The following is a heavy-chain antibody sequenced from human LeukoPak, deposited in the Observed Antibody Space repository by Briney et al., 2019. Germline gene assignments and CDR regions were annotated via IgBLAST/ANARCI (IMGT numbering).Heavy chain of an antibody. Sequence: GGSLRLPCAASGFTFSSYNMNWVRQAPGKGLEWVSSISSSASYRYYADSVRGRFTVSRDNSKNSLYLQMNSLRAEDTAVYYCARDSSSVTNYFDYWGQGTLVTVSS. V-gene: IGHV3-21*01. CDR3: ARDSSSVTNYFDY. CDR2: ISSSASYR. CDR1: GFTFSSYN. D-gene: IGHD4-11*01. J-gene: IGHJ4*02.